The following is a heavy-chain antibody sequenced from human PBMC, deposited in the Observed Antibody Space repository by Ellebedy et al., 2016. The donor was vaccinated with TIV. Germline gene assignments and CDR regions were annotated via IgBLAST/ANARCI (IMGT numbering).Heavy chain of an antibody. CDR1: GFSLGSYA. J-gene: IGHJ4*02. Sequence: GGSLRLSCVVSGFSLGSYAVSWVRQAPGKGPEWVAGMTGSGGGQYIDSVRGRFVISKDVSKNTLSLQMNSLSVDDSATYYCAKDAILYDGYWEMDSWGQGTLVTVSS. CDR3: AKDAILYDGYWEMDS. V-gene: IGHV3-23*01. CDR2: MTGSGGG. D-gene: IGHD4-17*01.